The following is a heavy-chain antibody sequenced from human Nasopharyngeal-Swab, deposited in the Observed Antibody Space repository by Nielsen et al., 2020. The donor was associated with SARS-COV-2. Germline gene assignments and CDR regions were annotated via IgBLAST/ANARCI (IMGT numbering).Heavy chain of an antibody. CDR1: GFAFSSYA. CDR2: FSGSSGKT. V-gene: IGHV3-23*01. CDR3: AKDGGGWYTSGWYYFDY. D-gene: IGHD6-19*01. J-gene: IGHJ4*02. Sequence: GSLKISGAASGFAFSSYAMSWVRQTPGKGLEWVSSFSGSSGKTYYADYVKGRFTISRDTSKNTLYLQMNSLRADDTAVYYCAKDGGGWYTSGWYYFDYWGQGTLVTVSS.